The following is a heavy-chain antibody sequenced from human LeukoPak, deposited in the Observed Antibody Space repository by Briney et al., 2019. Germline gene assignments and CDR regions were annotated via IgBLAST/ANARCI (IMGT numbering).Heavy chain of an antibody. CDR1: GFTFSSYA. CDR3: AKDRRRYCSGGSCYQSDY. V-gene: IGHV3-23*01. CDR2: IRGSGGST. D-gene: IGHD2-15*01. J-gene: IGHJ4*02. Sequence: PGGSLRLSCAASGFTFSSYAMSWVRQAPGKGLEWVSAIRGSGGSTYYADSVKARFPISRDNSKNTLYLQMNRLRAEDTAVYYCAKDRRRYCSGGSCYQSDYWGQGTLVTVSS.